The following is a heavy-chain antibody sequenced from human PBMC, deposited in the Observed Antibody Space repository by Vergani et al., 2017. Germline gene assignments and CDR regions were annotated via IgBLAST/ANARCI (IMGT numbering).Heavy chain of an antibody. CDR2: IYTTGST. CDR3: ARQRVGRSFFDS. Sequence: QVQLQESGPGLVKPSQTLSLTCSVSGGSISSADYYWTWIRQPAGEGLEWIGRIYTTGSTNHNPSLKSRVTISVDTSKNQFSLRLSSVTAADTAVYFWARQRVGRSFFDSWGQGTLVTVSS. V-gene: IGHV4-61*02. CDR1: GGSISSADYY. J-gene: IGHJ4*02. D-gene: IGHD1-26*01.